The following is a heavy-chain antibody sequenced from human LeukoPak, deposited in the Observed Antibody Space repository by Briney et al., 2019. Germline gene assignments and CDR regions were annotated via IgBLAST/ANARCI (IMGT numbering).Heavy chain of an antibody. CDR1: GYSFTSYR. CDR2: IYPGDSDT. V-gene: IGHV5-51*01. J-gene: IGHJ4*02. CDR3: ARLIQVGGSYFYFDY. D-gene: IGHD1-26*01. Sequence: GESLKISCKGSGYSFTSYRIGWVRQMPGKGLEWMGIIYPGDSDTRYSPSFQGQVTISADKSISTAYLQWSSLKASDTAMYYCARLIQVGGSYFYFDYWGQGTLVTVSS.